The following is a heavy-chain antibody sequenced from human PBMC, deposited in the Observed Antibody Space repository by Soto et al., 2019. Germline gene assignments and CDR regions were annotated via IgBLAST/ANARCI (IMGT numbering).Heavy chain of an antibody. CDR1: GGSISSGGYY. V-gene: IGHV4-31*03. Sequence: SETLSLTCTVSGGSISSGGYYWSWIRQHPGKGLEWIGYIYYTGTTNYNPSLKSRVTLSVDSSKNQFSLELTSVTAADTALYYCARMVTSGSYYNVLDYWGQGILVTVSS. CDR2: IYYTGTT. J-gene: IGHJ4*02. D-gene: IGHD3-10*01. CDR3: ARMVTSGSYYNVLDY.